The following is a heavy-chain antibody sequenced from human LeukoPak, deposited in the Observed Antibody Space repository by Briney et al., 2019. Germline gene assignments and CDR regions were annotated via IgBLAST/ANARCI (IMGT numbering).Heavy chain of an antibody. CDR3: ARDAAGGSYLYYYYYYGMDV. Sequence: PGGSLRLSCAASGFTFTSYSMNWVRQAPGKGLEWVSTISGGGGSTYYADSVKGRFTISRDNSKNTLYLQMNSLRAEDTAVYYCARDAAGGSYLYYYYYYGMDVWGQGTTVTVSS. D-gene: IGHD1-26*01. CDR1: GFTFTSYS. J-gene: IGHJ6*02. V-gene: IGHV3-23*01. CDR2: ISGGGGST.